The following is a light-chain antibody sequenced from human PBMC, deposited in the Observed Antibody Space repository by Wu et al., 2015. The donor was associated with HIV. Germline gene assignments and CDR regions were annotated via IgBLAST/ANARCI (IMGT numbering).Light chain of an antibody. J-gene: IGKJ1*01. Sequence: EIVLTQSPGILSLSPGERATLSCRASQSVSSRNLAWYQQTPGQPPRLLIYGVSSRATGIPDRFSGSGSGTGFTLTISRVEPEDFVVYYCQQYGSSQWTFGQGTKVEIK. CDR3: QQYGSSQWT. V-gene: IGKV3-20*01. CDR1: QSVSSRN. CDR2: GVS.